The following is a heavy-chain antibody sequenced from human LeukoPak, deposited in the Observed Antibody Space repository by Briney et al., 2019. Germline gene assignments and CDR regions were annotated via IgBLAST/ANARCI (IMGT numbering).Heavy chain of an antibody. Sequence: PGGSLRLSCAASGFTLSSYAMSWVRQAPGKGLEWVSAISGSGGSTYYADSVKGRFTISRDNSKNTLYLQMNSLRAEDTAVYYCAKLGYCSGGSCYDYWGQGTLVTVSS. V-gene: IGHV3-23*01. CDR3: AKLGYCSGGSCYDY. J-gene: IGHJ4*02. CDR2: ISGSGGST. D-gene: IGHD2-15*01. CDR1: GFTLSSYA.